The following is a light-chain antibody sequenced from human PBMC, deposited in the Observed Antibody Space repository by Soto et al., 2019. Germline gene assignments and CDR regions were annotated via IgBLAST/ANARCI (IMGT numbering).Light chain of an antibody. CDR2: DNN. V-gene: IGLV1-51*01. CDR3: GTWDSSLSAYV. Sequence: SVLTQSPSVSAAPGQKVTISCSGSSSNIGNNYVSWYQQLPGTAPKLLIYDNNKRPSGIPDRFSGSKSGTSATLGITGLQTGDEADYYCGTWDSSLSAYVFGTGTKV. J-gene: IGLJ1*01. CDR1: SSNIGNNY.